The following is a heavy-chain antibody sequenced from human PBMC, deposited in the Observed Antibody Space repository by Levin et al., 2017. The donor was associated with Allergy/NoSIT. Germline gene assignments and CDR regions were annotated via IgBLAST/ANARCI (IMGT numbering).Heavy chain of an antibody. Sequence: SETLSLTCAVYGGSFSGYYWSWIRQPPGKGLEWIGEINHSGSTNYNPSLKSRVTISVDTSKNQFSLKLSSVTAADTAVYYCARGRTFTIFGVPKYWFDPWGQGTLVTVSS. D-gene: IGHD3-3*01. CDR1: GGSFSGYY. CDR2: INHSGST. V-gene: IGHV4-34*01. CDR3: ARGRTFTIFGVPKYWFDP. J-gene: IGHJ5*02.